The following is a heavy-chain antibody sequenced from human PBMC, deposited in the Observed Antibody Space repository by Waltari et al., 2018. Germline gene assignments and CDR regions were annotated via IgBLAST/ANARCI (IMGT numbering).Heavy chain of an antibody. CDR3: VRDGSGASFTFNY. CDR2: IHAYNGNT. Sequence: QVHLVQSGAEVKTPGASVKVSCKASGSTFTSYSFTWVRQAPGQGLEWMGWIHAYNGNTNYAQKFQGRLTMTTDTSTTTAYMELRSLRSDDTAVYYCVRDGSGASFTFNYWGHGTLVTVSS. CDR1: GSTFTSYS. J-gene: IGHJ4*01. D-gene: IGHD1-26*01. V-gene: IGHV1-18*01.